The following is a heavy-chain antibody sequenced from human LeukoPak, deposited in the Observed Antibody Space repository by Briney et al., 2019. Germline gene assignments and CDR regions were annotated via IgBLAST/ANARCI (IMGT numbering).Heavy chain of an antibody. V-gene: IGHV3-20*04. D-gene: IGHD6-13*01. Sequence: GGSLRLSCAASGFSFSTYAMSWVRQAPGKGLEWVSGINWNGGSTGYADSVKGRFTISRDNAKNSLYLQMNSLRAEDTALYYCARGTLKAAATDFDYWGQGALVTVSS. CDR3: ARGTLKAAATDFDY. CDR2: INWNGGST. J-gene: IGHJ4*02. CDR1: GFSFSTYA.